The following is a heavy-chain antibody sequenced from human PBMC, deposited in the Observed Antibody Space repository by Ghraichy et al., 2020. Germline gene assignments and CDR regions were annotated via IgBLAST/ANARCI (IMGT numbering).Heavy chain of an antibody. Sequence: SVKVSCKASGGTFSSYTISWVRQAPGQGLEWMGRIIPILGIANYAQKFQGRVTITADKSTSTAYMELSSLRSEDTAVYYCAREQSGADSRDFDYWGQGTLVTVSS. V-gene: IGHV1-69*04. CDR2: IIPILGIA. CDR3: AREQSGADSRDFDY. D-gene: IGHD3-22*01. J-gene: IGHJ4*02. CDR1: GGTFSSYT.